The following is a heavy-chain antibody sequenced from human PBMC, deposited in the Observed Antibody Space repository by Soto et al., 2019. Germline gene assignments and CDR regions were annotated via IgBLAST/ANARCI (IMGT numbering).Heavy chain of an antibody. CDR1: GGSLIDDY. V-gene: IGHV4-59*01. CDR3: ARGNDYKSYTFDI. J-gene: IGHJ3*02. CDR2: VYYSGST. Sequence: QVQLQESGPGLVKPLETVSLTCTVSGGSLIDDYWNWIRQPPGKGLEWIGYVYYSGSTNYNPSLKSRVTISLDTSKKQFSLKLISVTTADTAVYYCARGNDYKSYTFDIWGHGTLVSVSS. D-gene: IGHD3-16*01.